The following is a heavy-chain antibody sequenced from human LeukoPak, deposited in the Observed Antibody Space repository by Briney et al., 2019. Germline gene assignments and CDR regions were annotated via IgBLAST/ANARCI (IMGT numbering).Heavy chain of an antibody. CDR1: GFTFSNYA. V-gene: IGHV3-64*05. Sequence: GGSLRLSCSVSGFTFSNYAMHWVRQAPGKGLEYVSGISSNGGRTYYADSVKGRFTISRDNSKNTMYVQMGTLRVEDTAVYYCVKDPHSSGRYYFDYWGQGTLVTVSS. CDR2: ISSNGGRT. J-gene: IGHJ4*02. D-gene: IGHD6-19*01. CDR3: VKDPHSSGRYYFDY.